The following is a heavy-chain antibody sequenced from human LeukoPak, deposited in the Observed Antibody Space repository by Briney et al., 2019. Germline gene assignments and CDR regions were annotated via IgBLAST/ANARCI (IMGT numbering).Heavy chain of an antibody. J-gene: IGHJ4*02. CDR1: SGSINSYY. CDR2: IYTTGIA. CDR3: ARQGYTASHYFLDY. Sequence: PSETLSLTCTVSSGSINSYYWGWVRQPAGRGLEWIGRIYTTGIANYNPSLQSRLTMSVDTSKRQFSLNLRSVTAADTATYYCARQGYTASHYFLDYWSQGTLVTVSS. D-gene: IGHD3-16*02. V-gene: IGHV4-4*07.